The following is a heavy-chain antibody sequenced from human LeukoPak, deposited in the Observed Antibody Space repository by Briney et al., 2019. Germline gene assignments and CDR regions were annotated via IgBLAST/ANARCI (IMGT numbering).Heavy chain of an antibody. CDR3: ARFPRYCSGGSCYSGFGY. D-gene: IGHD2-15*01. J-gene: IGHJ4*02. Sequence: SETLSLTCAVYGGSFSGYYWSWIRQPPGKGLEWIGEINHSGSTNYNPSLKSRVTISVDTSKNQFSLKLSPVTAADTAVYYCARFPRYCSGGSCYSGFGYWGQGTLVTVSS. V-gene: IGHV4-34*01. CDR1: GGSFSGYY. CDR2: INHSGST.